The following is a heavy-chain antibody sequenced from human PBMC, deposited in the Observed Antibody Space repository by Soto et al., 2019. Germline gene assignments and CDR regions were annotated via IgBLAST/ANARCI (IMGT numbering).Heavy chain of an antibody. V-gene: IGHV1-69*01. J-gene: IGHJ5*02. CDR3: ARVTSMVRGVIDYWFDP. CDR2: IIPMYGPA. D-gene: IGHD3-10*01. Sequence: QVPLVQSGAEVKKPGSSVTVSCKASGGTFSSYAIHWVRQAPGQGLEWMGGIIPMYGPAKYAQRFQGRVTITADESTTTVYMELTSLTYQDTADYYCARVTSMVRGVIDYWFDPWGHGTLVTVSS. CDR1: GGTFSSYA.